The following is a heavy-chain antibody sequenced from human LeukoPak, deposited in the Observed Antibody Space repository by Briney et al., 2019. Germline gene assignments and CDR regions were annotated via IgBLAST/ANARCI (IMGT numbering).Heavy chain of an antibody. V-gene: IGHV1-69*13. CDR2: IIPIFGTA. CDR1: GGTFSSYA. CDR3: AREKSLGDFWSGYSEY. D-gene: IGHD3-3*01. J-gene: IGHJ4*02. Sequence: GASVKVSCKASGGTFSSYAISWVRQAPGQGLEWMGGIIPIFGTANYAQKFQGRVTITADESTSTAYMELGSLRSEDTAVYYCAREKSLGDFWSGYSEYWGQGTLVTVSS.